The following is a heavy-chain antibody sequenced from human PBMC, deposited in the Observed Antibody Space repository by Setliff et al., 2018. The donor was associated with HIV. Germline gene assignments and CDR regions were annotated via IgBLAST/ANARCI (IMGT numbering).Heavy chain of an antibody. Sequence: PSETLSLTCGVSGYSMSSGYYWGWIRQPPGKGLEWIGNVYHTGSTYYNPSRKSRVTISVDTSKNQFYLKLTSVTAADTAVYYCARDQPQDYDSLTGYYTGRYFDYWGRGTLVTVSS. CDR1: GYSMSSGYY. D-gene: IGHD3-9*01. J-gene: IGHJ4*02. V-gene: IGHV4-38-2*02. CDR2: VYHTGST. CDR3: ARDQPQDYDSLTGYYTGRYFDY.